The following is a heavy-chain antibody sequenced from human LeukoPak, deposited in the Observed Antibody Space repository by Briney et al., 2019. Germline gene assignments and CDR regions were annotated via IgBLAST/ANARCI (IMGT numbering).Heavy chain of an antibody. CDR1: GHTFTSYG. J-gene: IGHJ4*02. V-gene: IGHV1-18*01. D-gene: IGHD5-24*01. Sequence: ASVKVSCKASGHTFTSYGISWVRQAPGQGLEWMGWISAYNGNTNYAQKLQGRVTMTTDTSTSTAYMELRSLRSDDTAVYYCARLDDNKYYFDYWGQGTLVTVSS. CDR2: ISAYNGNT. CDR3: ARLDDNKYYFDY.